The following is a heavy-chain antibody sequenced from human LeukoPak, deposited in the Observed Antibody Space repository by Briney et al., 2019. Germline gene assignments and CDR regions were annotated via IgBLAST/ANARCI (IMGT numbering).Heavy chain of an antibody. CDR2: ISAYNGDT. D-gene: IGHD2-21*01. J-gene: IGHJ6*02. Sequence: ASVKVSCKASGYTFTNYGISWVRQAPGQGLEWMGWISAYNGDTNYAQKLQGRVTMTADTSTNTAYMELRSLISDDTAVYYCAKTDRILFYYYYYGMDVWGQGTTVTVSS. CDR1: GYTFTNYG. V-gene: IGHV1-18*01. CDR3: AKTDRILFYYYYYGMDV.